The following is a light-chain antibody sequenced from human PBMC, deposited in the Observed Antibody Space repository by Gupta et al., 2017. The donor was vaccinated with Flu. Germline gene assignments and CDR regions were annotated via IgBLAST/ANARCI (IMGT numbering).Light chain of an antibody. J-gene: IGLJ1*01. V-gene: IGLV1-40*01. CDR3: QSYDSSLSEGV. CDR1: SSNIGAGYD. CDR2: GNS. Sequence: QSVLTQPPSVSGAPGQRVTISCTGISSNIGAGYDVHWYQQLPGTAPKLLIYGNSNRPSGVPDRFSGSKSGTSASLAITGLQAEDEADYYCQSYDSSLSEGVFGTGTKVTVL.